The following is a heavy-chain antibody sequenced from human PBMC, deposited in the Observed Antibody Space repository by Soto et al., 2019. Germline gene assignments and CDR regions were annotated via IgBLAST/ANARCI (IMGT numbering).Heavy chain of an antibody. Sequence: QVQLVQSGAEVKKPGSSVKVSCKASGGTFSSYTISWVRQAPGQGLEWMGRIIPILGIANYAHKFQGRVTITADKSTSTAYMVLSSLRSADTAVYYCAMEYCSSTSCYRDYWGQGTLVTVSS. D-gene: IGHD2-2*02. CDR2: IIPILGIA. V-gene: IGHV1-69*02. J-gene: IGHJ4*02. CDR1: GGTFSSYT. CDR3: AMEYCSSTSCYRDY.